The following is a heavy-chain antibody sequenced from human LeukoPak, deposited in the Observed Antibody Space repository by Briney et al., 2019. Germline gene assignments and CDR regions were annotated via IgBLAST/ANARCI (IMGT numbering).Heavy chain of an antibody. CDR2: IYYSGST. D-gene: IGHD6-19*01. V-gene: IGHV4-39*01. CDR3: ARHLFGSSGWYFPVLFDP. J-gene: IGHJ5*02. CDR1: GASISSTTYY. Sequence: SETLSLTCTVSGASISSTTYYWGWIRQPPRRGLEWIASIYYSGSTYYNPSLKSRVTISVDTSKNQFSLKLSSVTAADTAVYYCARHLFGSSGWYFPVLFDPWGQGTLVTVSS.